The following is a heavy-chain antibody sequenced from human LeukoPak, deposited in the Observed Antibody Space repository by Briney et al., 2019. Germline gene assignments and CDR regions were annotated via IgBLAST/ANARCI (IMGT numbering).Heavy chain of an antibody. V-gene: IGHV3-48*03. CDR3: ARSGQHLFDF. J-gene: IGHJ4*02. CDR1: GFTSSSSE. CDR2: ISSSGGTI. D-gene: IGHD6-13*01. Sequence: PGGSLRLSCAVSGFTSSSSEMNWVRQAPGKGLEWVSYISSSGGTISYADSVKGRFTISRDNAKNSLYLQMNSLRAEDTAIYYCARSGQHLFDFWGQGTLVTVSS.